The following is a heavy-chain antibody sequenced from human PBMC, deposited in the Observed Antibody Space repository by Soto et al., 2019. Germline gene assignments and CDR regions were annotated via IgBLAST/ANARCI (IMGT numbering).Heavy chain of an antibody. J-gene: IGHJ6*02. D-gene: IGHD4-4*01. CDR3: ARALRGNSNYFRGYYYYGMDV. V-gene: IGHV1-2*04. Sequence: QVQLVQSGAEVKKPGASVKVSCKASGYTFTGYYMHWVRQAPGQGLEWMGWINPNSGGTNYAQKFQGWVTMTRDTSISTAYMELSRLRSDDTAVYYCARALRGNSNYFRGYYYYGMDVWGQGTTVTVSS. CDR2: INPNSGGT. CDR1: GYTFTGYY.